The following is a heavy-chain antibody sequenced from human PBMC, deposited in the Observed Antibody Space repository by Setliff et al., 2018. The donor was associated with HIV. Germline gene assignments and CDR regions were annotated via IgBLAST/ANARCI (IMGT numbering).Heavy chain of an antibody. Sequence: ASVKVSCKASGYTFTNYAMHWVRQAPGQRLEWMGWINAGNGDTKYAQKLQGRVTMTTDTSTSTAYMELRSLRSDDTAVYYCARDVDYTDAFDIWGQGTMVTVSS. CDR3: ARDVDYTDAFDI. D-gene: IGHD4-4*01. J-gene: IGHJ3*02. CDR1: GYTFTNYA. V-gene: IGHV1-3*01. CDR2: INAGNGDT.